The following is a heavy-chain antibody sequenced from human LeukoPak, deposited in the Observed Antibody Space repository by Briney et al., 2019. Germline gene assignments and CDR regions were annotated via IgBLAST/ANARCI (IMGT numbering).Heavy chain of an antibody. CDR3: ARGERRVSGSRPNYYYYGMDV. CDR2: IYHSGST. D-gene: IGHD1-26*01. CDR1: GGSFSGYY. Sequence: SETLSPTCAVYGGSFSGYYWSWIRQPPGKGLEWIGEIYHSGSTNYNPSLKSRVTISLDMSKNQFSLNLSSVTAADTAMYYCARGERRVSGSRPNYYYYGMDVWGQGTTVTVSS. J-gene: IGHJ6*02. V-gene: IGHV4-34*01.